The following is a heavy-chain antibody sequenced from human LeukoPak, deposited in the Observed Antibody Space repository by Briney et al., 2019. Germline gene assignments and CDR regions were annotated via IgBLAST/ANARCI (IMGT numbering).Heavy chain of an antibody. CDR1: GFTFSSYE. V-gene: IGHV3-48*03. J-gene: IGHJ4*02. Sequence: GGSLRLSCAASGFTFSSYEMNWVRQAPGKGLEWVSYISSSGSTMYYADSVKGRFTVSRDNAKNSLYLQMNSLRAEDTAVYYCARIPTRLAHFDYWGQGTLVTVSS. CDR3: ARIPTRLAHFDY. CDR2: ISSSGSTM. D-gene: IGHD2-15*01.